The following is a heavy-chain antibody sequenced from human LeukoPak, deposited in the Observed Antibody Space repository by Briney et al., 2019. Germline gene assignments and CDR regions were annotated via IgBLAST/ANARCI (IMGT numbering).Heavy chain of an antibody. J-gene: IGHJ5*02. V-gene: IGHV4-4*07. CDR1: GGSITTYY. D-gene: IGHD6-13*01. Sequence: SEILSLTCTVSGGSITTYYWSWIRQPAGKGLEWIGRIYTSGSTNYNPSLKSRVTMSVDTSKNQFSLKLSSVTAADTAVYYCARDREEETYSSSWYGRRNNWFDPWGQGTLVTVSS. CDR2: IYTSGST. CDR3: ARDREEETYSSSWYGRRNNWFDP.